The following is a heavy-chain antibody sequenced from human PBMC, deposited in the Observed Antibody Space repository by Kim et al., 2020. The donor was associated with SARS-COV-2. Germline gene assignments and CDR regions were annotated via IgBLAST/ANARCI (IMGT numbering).Heavy chain of an antibody. Sequence: RGSLRLSCEASGFSFSRQAMTWVRQAPGKGLEWVSALGGGGESTYYADSVRGRFTISRDISTNTLYLHMSSLRVEDTAIYYCAKLKTMLQGVNYFDSWGQGILVTVSA. D-gene: IGHD3-10*01. CDR2: LGGGGEST. CDR1: GFSFSRQA. J-gene: IGHJ4*02. V-gene: IGHV3-23*01. CDR3: AKLKTMLQGVNYFDS.